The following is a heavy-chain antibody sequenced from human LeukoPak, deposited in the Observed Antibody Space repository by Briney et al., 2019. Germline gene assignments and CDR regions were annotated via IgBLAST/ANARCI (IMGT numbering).Heavy chain of an antibody. Sequence: GGSLRLSCAASGFTFSSYAMSWVRQAPGKGLEWVSSITSSGAATYYADSVKGRFTISRDNSKNTLYLQMNSLRAEDTAVYYCAKEEDCSSTSCYSSPFDYWGQGTLVTVSS. CDR3: AKEEDCSSTSCYSSPFDY. J-gene: IGHJ4*02. D-gene: IGHD2-2*01. V-gene: IGHV3-23*01. CDR2: ITSSGAAT. CDR1: GFTFSSYA.